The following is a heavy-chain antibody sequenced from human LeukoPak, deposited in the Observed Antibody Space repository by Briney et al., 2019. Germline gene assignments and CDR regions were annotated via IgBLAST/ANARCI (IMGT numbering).Heavy chain of an antibody. J-gene: IGHJ4*02. CDR2: IYYSGST. V-gene: IGHV4-59*01. CDR1: GGSISSYY. D-gene: IGHD6-19*01. CDR3: AREVVSGSGWTLFDY. Sequence: SETRSLTCTVSGGSISSYYWSWIRQPPGKGLEWIGYIYYSGSTNYNPSLKSRVTISVDTSKNQFSLKLSSVTAADTAVYYCAREVVSGSGWTLFDYWGQGTLVTVSS.